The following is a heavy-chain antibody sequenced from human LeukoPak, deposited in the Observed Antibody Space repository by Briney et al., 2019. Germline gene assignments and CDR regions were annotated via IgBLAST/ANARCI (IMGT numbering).Heavy chain of an antibody. J-gene: IGHJ4*02. D-gene: IGHD3-22*01. CDR2: ISSGSSYI. CDR3: ARGTHGLSYYYDSSGYYYVNFDY. V-gene: IGHV3-21*01. CDR1: GFTFSSYS. Sequence: TGGSLRLSCAASGFTFSSYSMNWVRQAPGKGLEWVSSISSGSSYIYYADSVKGRFTISRDNAKNSLYLQMNSLRAEDTAVYYCARGTHGLSYYYDSSGYYYVNFDYWGQGTLVTVSS.